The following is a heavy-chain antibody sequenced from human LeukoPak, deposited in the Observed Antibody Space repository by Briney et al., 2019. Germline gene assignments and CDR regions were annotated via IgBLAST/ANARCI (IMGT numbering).Heavy chain of an antibody. CDR1: GFTFSSYW. CDR2: IKQDGSEK. Sequence: PGGSLRLSCAASGFTFSSYWMSWVRQAPGKGLEWVANIKQDGSEKYYVDSVKGRFTISRDNAKNSLYLQMNSLRAEDTAVYYCARFRYYYDSSGYHGGDFDYWGQRTLVSVSS. V-gene: IGHV3-7*01. J-gene: IGHJ4*02. CDR3: ARFRYYYDSSGYHGGDFDY. D-gene: IGHD3-22*01.